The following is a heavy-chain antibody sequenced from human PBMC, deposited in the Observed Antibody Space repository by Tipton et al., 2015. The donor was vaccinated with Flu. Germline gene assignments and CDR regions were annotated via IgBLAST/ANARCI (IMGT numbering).Heavy chain of an antibody. CDR2: ISGSGGST. D-gene: IGHD3-9*01. Sequence: SLRLSCAASGFTFSDYYMSWIRQAPGKGLEWVSAISGSGGSTYYADSVKGRFTISRDNSKNTLYLQMNSLRAEDTAVYYCAKDHVDDILTGRWDYWGQGTLVTVSS. V-gene: IGHV3-23*01. CDR1: GFTFSDYY. CDR3: AKDHVDDILTGRWDY. J-gene: IGHJ4*02.